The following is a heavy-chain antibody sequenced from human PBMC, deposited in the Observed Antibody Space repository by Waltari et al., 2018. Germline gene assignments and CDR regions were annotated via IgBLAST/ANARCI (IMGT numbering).Heavy chain of an antibody. CDR1: GGSISSSSYY. CDR3: ARAPRDGLYYCSSTSCLAYDY. V-gene: IGHV4-39*07. J-gene: IGHJ4*02. D-gene: IGHD2-2*01. Sequence: QLQLQESGPGLVKPSETLSLTCTVSGGSISSSSYYWGWIRQPPGKGLEWIGSIYYSGSTYYNPSLKSRVTISVDTSKNQFSLKLSSVTAADTAVYYCARAPRDGLYYCSSTSCLAYDYWGQGTLVTVSS. CDR2: IYYSGST.